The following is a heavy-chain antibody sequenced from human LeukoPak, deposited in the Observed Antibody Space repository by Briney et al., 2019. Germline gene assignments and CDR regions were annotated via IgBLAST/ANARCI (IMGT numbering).Heavy chain of an antibody. V-gene: IGHV1-8*02. Sequence: ASVKVSCKASGGTFSSYAISWVRQATGQGLEWMGWMNPNSGNTGYAQKFQGRVTMTRNTSISTAYMELSSLRSEDTAVYYCARGSARRTYGGNYLSYWGQGTLVTVSS. CDR3: ARGSARRTYGGNYLSY. CDR2: MNPNSGNT. CDR1: GGTFSSYA. D-gene: IGHD4-23*01. J-gene: IGHJ4*02.